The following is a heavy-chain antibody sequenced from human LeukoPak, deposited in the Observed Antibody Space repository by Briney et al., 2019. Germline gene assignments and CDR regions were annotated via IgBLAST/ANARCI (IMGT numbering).Heavy chain of an antibody. V-gene: IGHV4-39*07. J-gene: IGHJ2*01. D-gene: IGHD2-2*01. CDR1: GGSISSGGHY. Sequence: SETLSLTCSVSGGSISSGGHYWSFIRQPPGKGLEWIGSIYYSGSTYYNPSLRSRVTISVDTSKNTFSLKLRSVTAADTAVYYCSRRDCSRTDCFYWYFDLWGRGALLTASS. CDR3: SRRDCSRTDCFYWYFDL. CDR2: IYYSGST.